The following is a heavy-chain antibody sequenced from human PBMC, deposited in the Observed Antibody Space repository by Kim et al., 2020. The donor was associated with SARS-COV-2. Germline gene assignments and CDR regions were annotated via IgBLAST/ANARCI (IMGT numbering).Heavy chain of an antibody. J-gene: IGHJ4*02. D-gene: IGHD1-26*01. V-gene: IGHV4-59*01. CDR3: ARVGLYSGSYYFDF. Sequence: NPSLQSRVTVSVDTSKKQFSLRLRSVTAAATAVYYCARVGLYSGSYYFDFWGQGTLVTVSS.